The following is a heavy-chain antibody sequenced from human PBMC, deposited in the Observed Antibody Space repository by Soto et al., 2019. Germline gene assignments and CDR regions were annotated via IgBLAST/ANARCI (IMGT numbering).Heavy chain of an antibody. CDR2: ISYDGSNK. CDR3: AKDPRQWLVKGGFDY. D-gene: IGHD6-19*01. Sequence: QVQLVESGRGVVQPGRSLRLSCAASGFTFSSYGMHWVRQAPGKGLEWVAVISYDGSNKYYADSVKGRFTISRDNSKNTLYLQMNSLRAEDTAVYYCAKDPRQWLVKGGFDYWGQGTLVTVSS. J-gene: IGHJ4*02. V-gene: IGHV3-30*18. CDR1: GFTFSSYG.